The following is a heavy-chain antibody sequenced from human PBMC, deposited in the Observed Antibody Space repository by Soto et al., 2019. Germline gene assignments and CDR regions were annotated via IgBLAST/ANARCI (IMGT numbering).Heavy chain of an antibody. D-gene: IGHD3-22*01. CDR1: GFTFSNYA. V-gene: IGHV3-23*04. CDR2: ITYSGGSR. CDR3: AKKGYYDTSGYPIRYFDY. J-gene: IGHJ4*02. Sequence: DVQLVESGGGLVQPGGSPRLSCAASGFTFSNYAMALVRQAPGKGLEWVSTITYSGGSRDYADSVKGRFTISRDNSKNTLYLQINSLRAEDTAVYYCAKKGYYDTSGYPIRYFDYWGQGTLVTVSS.